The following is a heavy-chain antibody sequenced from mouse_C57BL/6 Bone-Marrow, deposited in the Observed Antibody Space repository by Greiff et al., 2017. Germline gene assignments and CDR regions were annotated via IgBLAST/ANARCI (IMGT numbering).Heavy chain of an antibody. CDR1: GYTFTSYW. Sequence: QVQLQQPGAELVKPGASVKMSCKASGYTFTSYWITWVQQRPGQGLEWIGVIYPTSGRTNYNEQFKIKAILTVYTSSNTAYMQRSSLTSEDSAVYYCTKSGPLGRSFDYWGQGTTLTVSS. CDR2: IYPTSGRT. V-gene: IGHV1-55*01. CDR3: TKSGPLGRSFDY. D-gene: IGHD4-1*01. J-gene: IGHJ2*01.